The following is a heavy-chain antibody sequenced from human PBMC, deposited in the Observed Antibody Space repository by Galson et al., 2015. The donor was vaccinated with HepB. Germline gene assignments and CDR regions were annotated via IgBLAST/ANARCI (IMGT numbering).Heavy chain of an antibody. D-gene: IGHD5-18*01. CDR1: GFTFSSYA. V-gene: IGHV3-23*01. J-gene: IGHJ4*02. Sequence: SLRLSCAASGFTFSSYAMSWVRQAPGKGLEWVSAISGSGGSTYYADSVKGRFTISRDNSKNTLYLQMNSLRAEDTAVYYCAKDGSNSPYSYGSDYWGQGTLVTVSS. CDR2: ISGSGGST. CDR3: AKDGSNSPYSYGSDY.